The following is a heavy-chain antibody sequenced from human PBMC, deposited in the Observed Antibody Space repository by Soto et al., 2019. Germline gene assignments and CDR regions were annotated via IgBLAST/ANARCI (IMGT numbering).Heavy chain of an antibody. CDR2: ISGSGGST. CDR3: GPTAPTLSDEYFHH. CDR1: GCSFGNYG. Sequence: EGTLRRSCVASGCSFGNYGRNWVRQSPGKGLEWVSGISGSGGSTYYADSVKGRFTISRDNSKNTLYLQMNSLRAEDTAVYYWGPTAPTLSDEYFHHWRQGTLVTGSS. J-gene: IGHJ1*01. V-gene: IGHV3-23*01. D-gene: IGHD4-17*01.